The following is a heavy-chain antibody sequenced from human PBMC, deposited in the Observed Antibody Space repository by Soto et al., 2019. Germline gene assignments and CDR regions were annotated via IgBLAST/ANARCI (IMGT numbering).Heavy chain of an antibody. CDR3: ASRAQRGRDY. D-gene: IGHD3-10*01. Sequence: GASVKVSCKASGGTFSSYAISWVRQAPGQGLEWMGGIIPIFGTANYAQKFQGRVTITADESTSTAYMELSSLRSEDTAVYYCASRAQRGRDYWGQGTLVTVSS. CDR1: GGTFSSYA. CDR2: IIPIFGTA. J-gene: IGHJ4*02. V-gene: IGHV1-69*13.